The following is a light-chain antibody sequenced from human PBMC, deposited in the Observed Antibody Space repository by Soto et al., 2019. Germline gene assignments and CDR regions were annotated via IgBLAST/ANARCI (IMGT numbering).Light chain of an antibody. V-gene: IGKV1-5*01. CDR1: QTVYTW. J-gene: IGKJ1*01. CDR2: DVS. CDR3: QQYNTYPWT. Sequence: EIQMTQSPSTLSSSVGERVTIACRASQTVYTWLAWYQQKPGKAPKLLIYDVSSLESGVPSRFSGSGSGTEFTLTISSLQPDDFATYYCQQYNTYPWTFGQGTKVEIK.